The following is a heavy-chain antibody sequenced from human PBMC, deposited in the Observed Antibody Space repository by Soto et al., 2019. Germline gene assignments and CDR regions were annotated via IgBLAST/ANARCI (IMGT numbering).Heavy chain of an antibody. J-gene: IGHJ6*02. D-gene: IGHD5-12*01. CDR2: ISGSGGST. CDR1: GFTFSSYA. V-gene: IGHV3-23*01. Sequence: GGSLRLSCAASGFTFSSYAMSWVRQAPGKGLEWVSAISGSGGSTYYADSVKGRFTISRDNSKNTLYLQMNSLRAEDTAVYYCAKDPVARYYYGMDVWGQGTTVTVSS. CDR3: AKDPVARYYYGMDV.